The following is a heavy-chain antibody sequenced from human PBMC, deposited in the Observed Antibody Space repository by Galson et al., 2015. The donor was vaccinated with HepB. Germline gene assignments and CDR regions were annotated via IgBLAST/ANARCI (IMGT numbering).Heavy chain of an antibody. CDR2: IIPILGIA. Sequence: SVKVSCKASGGTFSSYAISWVRQAPGQGLEWMGGIIPILGIANYAQKFQGRVTITADKSTSTAYMELSSLRSEDTAVYYCARVGESRSHSGSYYGSRRSVNWYFDLWGRGTLVTVSS. J-gene: IGHJ2*01. CDR1: GGTFSSYA. V-gene: IGHV1-69*10. CDR3: ARVGESRSHSGSYYGSRRSVNWYFDL. D-gene: IGHD1-26*01.